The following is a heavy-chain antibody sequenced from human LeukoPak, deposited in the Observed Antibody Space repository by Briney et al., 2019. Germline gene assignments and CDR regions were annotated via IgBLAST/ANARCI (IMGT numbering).Heavy chain of an antibody. D-gene: IGHD3-10*01. J-gene: IGHJ3*02. V-gene: IGHV4-30-2*01. CDR3: ARTRGGYDAFDI. CDR1: GGSISSGGYS. Sequence: SETLSLTCAVSGGSISSGGYSWSWIRQPPGKGLEWIGYIFQSGSTYYNPSLKSRVTISVDTSKNQFSLKLSSVTAADTAVYYCARTRGGYDAFDIWGQGTMVTVSS. CDR2: IFQSGST.